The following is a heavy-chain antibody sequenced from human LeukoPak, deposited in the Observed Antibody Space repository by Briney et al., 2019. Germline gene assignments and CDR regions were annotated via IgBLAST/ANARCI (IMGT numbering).Heavy chain of an antibody. V-gene: IGHV1-46*01. CDR2: INPDGGAT. CDR1: GYTFTTYY. CDR3: ARETEVVLDVNYFDH. J-gene: IGHJ4*02. D-gene: IGHD2-15*01. Sequence: GASVKVSCKASGYTFTTYYMHWVRQAPGQGLEWMGIINPDGGATTFAQKFQGRVATTRDTSTSTFYMEVSSLRYEDTAVYYCARETEVVLDVNYFDHWGQGTLVTISS.